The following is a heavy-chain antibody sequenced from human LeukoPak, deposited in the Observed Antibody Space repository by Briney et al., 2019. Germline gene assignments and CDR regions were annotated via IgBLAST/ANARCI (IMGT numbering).Heavy chain of an antibody. Sequence: ASVKVSCKASGYTFTSYGISWVRQAPGQGLEWMGWISAYNGNTNYAQKLQGRVTMTTDTSTSTAYMELRSLRSDDTAVYYCARIGYCSGGSCYAYYFDYWGQGTLVTVSS. CDR2: ISAYNGNT. D-gene: IGHD2-15*01. V-gene: IGHV1-18*01. CDR1: GYTFTSYG. CDR3: ARIGYCSGGSCYAYYFDY. J-gene: IGHJ4*02.